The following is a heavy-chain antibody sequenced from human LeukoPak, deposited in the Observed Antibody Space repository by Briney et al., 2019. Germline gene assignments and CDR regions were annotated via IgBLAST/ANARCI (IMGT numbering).Heavy chain of an antibody. V-gene: IGHV3-23*01. Sequence: GGTLRLSCAATGFSFSSYALSWVRQAPGKGLEWVSAISSGGDRTYYADSVTGRFTISRDNSKNMLFLQMSSLRAEDAAMYYCTGEAIATGYAYDWGQGTLVTVSS. CDR2: ISSGGDRT. J-gene: IGHJ4*02. D-gene: IGHD3-16*01. CDR3: TGEAIATGYAYD. CDR1: GFSFSSYA.